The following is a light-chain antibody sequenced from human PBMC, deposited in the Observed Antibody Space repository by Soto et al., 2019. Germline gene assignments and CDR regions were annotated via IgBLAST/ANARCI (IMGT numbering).Light chain of an antibody. CDR1: QSVSSRY. CDR2: AAS. V-gene: IGKV3-20*01. J-gene: IGKJ1*01. Sequence: EIVLTQSPVTLSLSPGERATLSCRASQSVSSRYFAWYQQKPGQAPRLLIYAASSRAAGIPDRFSGSRSGTDFSLPSSRLEPEDFAVYYCRQYASSRTFGPGTKV. CDR3: RQYASSRT.